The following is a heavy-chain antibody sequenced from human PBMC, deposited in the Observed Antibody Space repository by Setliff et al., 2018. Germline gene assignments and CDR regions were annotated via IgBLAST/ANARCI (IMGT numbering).Heavy chain of an antibody. V-gene: IGHV3-7*01. Sequence: GGSLRLSCAASGFTFSSLWMSWVRQAPGKGLEWVANINQGGGAQFYVDSVKGRFTISRDNAKNSLYLQMSSLSAEDTAVYYCARDVFDFRTGQADPWGQGTLVTVSS. D-gene: IGHD3-3*01. J-gene: IGHJ5*02. CDR2: INQGGGAQ. CDR3: ARDVFDFRTGQADP. CDR1: GFTFSSLW.